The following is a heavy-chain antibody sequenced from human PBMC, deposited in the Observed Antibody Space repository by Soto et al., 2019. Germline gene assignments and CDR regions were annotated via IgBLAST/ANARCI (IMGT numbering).Heavy chain of an antibody. V-gene: IGHV3-33*01. CDR3: ARDYTSTGYGLVY. Sequence: GGSLRLSCAASGFTFSRHGMHWIRQAPGKGLEWVAIIWYDGSNEYYADSVRGRLAISRDNSKNTLYLQMSSLRVDDTAVYYCARDYTSTGYGLVYWGQGXLVTVSS. CDR1: GFTFSRHG. J-gene: IGHJ4*02. CDR2: IWYDGSNE. D-gene: IGHD6-25*01.